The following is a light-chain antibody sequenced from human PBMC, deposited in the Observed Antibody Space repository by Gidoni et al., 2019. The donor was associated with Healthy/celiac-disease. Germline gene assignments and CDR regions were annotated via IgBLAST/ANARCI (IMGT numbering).Light chain of an antibody. V-gene: IGKV3-11*01. CDR2: YAS. J-gene: IGKJ4*01. CDR3: QQRSNWPPLT. CDR1: PSVTSY. Sequence: IVLTQYPATLSLSPVERATLSCRASPSVTSYLAWYQQKPGQAPRLLIYYASNRATGIPAWFSGSGSGTDFTLTISSLEPEDFAVYYCQQRSNWPPLTFGGGTKVEIK.